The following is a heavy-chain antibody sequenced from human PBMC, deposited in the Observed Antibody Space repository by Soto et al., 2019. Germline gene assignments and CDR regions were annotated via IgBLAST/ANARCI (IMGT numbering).Heavy chain of an antibody. D-gene: IGHD4-17*01. V-gene: IGHV4-59*01. Sequence: QVQLQESGPGLVKPSETLSLTCSVSGDSINNYYWSWIRQPPGKGLEWFGHIYYSGNTKYNPSLKSRVTIAVDTSNTHFCLKLTSVTAADTAVYYCGRALDDGEYGGWYFDVWGRGTLVTVSS. CDR3: GRALDDGEYGGWYFDV. J-gene: IGHJ2*01. CDR1: GDSINNYY. CDR2: IYYSGNT.